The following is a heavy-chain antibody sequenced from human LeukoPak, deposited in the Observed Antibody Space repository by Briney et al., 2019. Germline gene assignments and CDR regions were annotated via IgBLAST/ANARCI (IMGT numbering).Heavy chain of an antibody. CDR2: INHSGYT. D-gene: IGHD5-24*01. CDR3: ARQGERWLQFRYFDY. V-gene: IGHV4-34*01. CDR1: GESFSGYF. J-gene: IGHJ4*02. Sequence: SSETLSLTCAVYGESFSGYFWSWIRQPPGKGLEWIGEINHSGYTNYNPSLKSRVTISVDTSKDQFSLKLSSVTAADTAVYYCARQGERWLQFRYFDYWGQGTLVTVSS.